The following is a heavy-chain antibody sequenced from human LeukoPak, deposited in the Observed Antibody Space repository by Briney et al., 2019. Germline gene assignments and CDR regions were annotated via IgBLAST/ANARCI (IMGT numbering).Heavy chain of an antibody. D-gene: IGHD6-6*01. Sequence: GRSLRLSCAASGFTFSSYGMHWVRQAPGKGLEWVAVISYDGSNKYYADSVKGRFTISRDNSKNTLYLQMNSLRAEDTAVYYCAKDKESSLPYYFDYWGQGTLVTVSS. J-gene: IGHJ4*02. V-gene: IGHV3-30*18. CDR2: ISYDGSNK. CDR1: GFTFSSYG. CDR3: AKDKESSLPYYFDY.